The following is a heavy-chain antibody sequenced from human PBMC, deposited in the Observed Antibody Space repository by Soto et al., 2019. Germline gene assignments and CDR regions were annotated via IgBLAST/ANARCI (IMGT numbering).Heavy chain of an antibody. CDR1: GFTFSSYS. J-gene: IGHJ3*02. V-gene: IGHV3-21*01. Sequence: PGGSLRLSCAASGFTFSSYSMNWVRQAPGKGLEWVSSISSSSSYIYYADSVKGRFTISRDNAKNSLYLQMNSLRAEDTAVYYCAVDTAMFHHRTDAFDIWGQGTMDTVSS. CDR3: AVDTAMFHHRTDAFDI. CDR2: ISSSSSYI. D-gene: IGHD5-18*01.